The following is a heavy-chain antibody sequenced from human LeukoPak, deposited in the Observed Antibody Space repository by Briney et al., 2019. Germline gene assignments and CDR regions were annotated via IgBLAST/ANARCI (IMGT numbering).Heavy chain of an antibody. J-gene: IGHJ4*02. CDR1: GFTFSSYA. CDR3: ARGAVVPAAIWGHY. V-gene: IGHV3-30-3*01. Sequence: PGRALRLSCAASGFTFSSYAMHWVRQAPGKGLEWVAVISYDGSNKYYADSVKGRFTISRDNSKNTLYLQMNSLRAEDTAVYSCARGAVVPAAIWGHYWGQGTLVTVPS. D-gene: IGHD2-2*02. CDR2: ISYDGSNK.